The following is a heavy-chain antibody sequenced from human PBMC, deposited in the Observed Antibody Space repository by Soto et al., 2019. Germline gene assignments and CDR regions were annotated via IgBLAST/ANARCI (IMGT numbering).Heavy chain of an antibody. D-gene: IGHD6-13*01. CDR1: GFTVSSYS. CDR2: ISSSSSYI. Sequence: GGSLRLSCAASGFTVSSYSVNWVRQAPGKGLEWVSSISSSSSYIYYADSVKGRFTISRDNAKNSLYLQMNSLRAEDTAVYYCARDEPYSSSWYYFDYWGQGTLVTVSS. V-gene: IGHV3-21*01. J-gene: IGHJ4*02. CDR3: ARDEPYSSSWYYFDY.